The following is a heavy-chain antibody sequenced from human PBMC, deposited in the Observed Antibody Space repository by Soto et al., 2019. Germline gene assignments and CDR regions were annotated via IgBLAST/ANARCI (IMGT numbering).Heavy chain of an antibody. Sequence: GGSLRLSCAASGFTFSSYWMSWVRQAPGKGLEWVANIKQDGSEKYYVDSVKGRFTISRDNAKNSLYLQMNSLRAEDTTVYYCARVYDSKPLYYFDYWGQGTLVTVSS. V-gene: IGHV3-7*04. CDR3: ARVYDSKPLYYFDY. D-gene: IGHD3-22*01. CDR1: GFTFSSYW. CDR2: IKQDGSEK. J-gene: IGHJ4*02.